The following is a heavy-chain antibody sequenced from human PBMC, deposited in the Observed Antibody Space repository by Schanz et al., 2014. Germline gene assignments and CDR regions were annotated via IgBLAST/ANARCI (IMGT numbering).Heavy chain of an antibody. CDR3: ARDHVATTDYDYFFYYLDV. Sequence: QVQLVQSGAEVKKPGASVKVSCKASGYTFSSYGITWVRQAPGQGLEWMGWINPSGGSTTYAQKFQGRVTMTRDTSTSTVYMELSSLRSEDTAVYYCARDHVATTDYDYFFYYLDVWATGITVIVSS. V-gene: IGHV1-46*01. CDR1: GYTFSSYG. CDR2: INPSGGST. J-gene: IGHJ6*03. D-gene: IGHD1-1*01.